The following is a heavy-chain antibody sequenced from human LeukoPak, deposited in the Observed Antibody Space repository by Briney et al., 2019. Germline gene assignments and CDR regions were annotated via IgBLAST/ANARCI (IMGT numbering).Heavy chain of an antibody. D-gene: IGHD3-10*01. CDR2: IYSGGST. V-gene: IGHV3-66*01. CDR1: GFTFSSYA. Sequence: GGSLRLSCAASGFTFSSYAMHWVRQAPGKGLEWVSVIYSGGSTYYADSVKGRFTIPRDNSKNTLYLQMNSLRAEDTAVYYCGRGIGLLWFGEFDYWGQGTLVTVSS. J-gene: IGHJ4*02. CDR3: GRGIGLLWFGEFDY.